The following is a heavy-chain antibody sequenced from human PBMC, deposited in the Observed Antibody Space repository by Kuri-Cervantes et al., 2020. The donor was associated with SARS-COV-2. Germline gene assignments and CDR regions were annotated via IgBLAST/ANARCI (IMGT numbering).Heavy chain of an antibody. V-gene: IGHV4-61*02. J-gene: IGHJ2*01. CDR3: ARDRKTVGWYFDL. CDR1: GGPISSASYH. D-gene: IGHD4-11*01. Sequence: SETLSLTCTVSGGPISSASYHWNWIRQPAGKRLEWIGRVYVSGTTSYNPSLKSRLTISTDTSRNQFSLRLNSVTAADTAVYYCARDRKTVGWYFDLWGRGTLVTVSS. CDR2: VYVSGTT.